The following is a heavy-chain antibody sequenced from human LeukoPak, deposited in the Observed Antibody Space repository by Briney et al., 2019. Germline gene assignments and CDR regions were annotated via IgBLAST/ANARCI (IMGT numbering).Heavy chain of an antibody. CDR2: IYYSGST. D-gene: IGHD2-2*01. J-gene: IGHJ4*02. Sequence: SETLSLTRTVSGGSISSSSYYWGWIRQPPGKGLEWIGSIYYSGSTYYNPSLKSRVTISVDTSKNQFSLKLSSVTAADTAVYYCARVRIVVVPAALCYYFDYWGQGTLVTVSS. CDR1: GGSISSSSYY. CDR3: ARVRIVVVPAALCYYFDY. V-gene: IGHV4-39*07.